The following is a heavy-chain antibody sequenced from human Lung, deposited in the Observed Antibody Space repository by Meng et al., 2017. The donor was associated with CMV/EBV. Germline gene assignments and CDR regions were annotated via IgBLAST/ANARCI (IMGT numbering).Heavy chain of an antibody. CDR3: ARDIYWSQSYHGMDV. J-gene: IGHJ6*02. V-gene: IGHV3-66*02. D-gene: IGHD3-9*01. CDR1: GLTVSSNY. CDR2: IYSGGST. Sequence: GGSLRLXXAASGLTVSSNYLTWVRQAPGKGLEWVPVIYSGGSTYYADSVKGRFTISRDNSKNTLYLQMNSLRAEDTAVYYCARDIYWSQSYHGMDVWGQGTTVTVSS.